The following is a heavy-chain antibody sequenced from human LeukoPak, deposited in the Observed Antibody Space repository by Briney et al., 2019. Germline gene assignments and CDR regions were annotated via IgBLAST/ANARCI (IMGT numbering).Heavy chain of an antibody. V-gene: IGHV4-4*07. Sequence: PSETLSLTCTVSGGSISSYYWSWIRQPAGKGLEWIGRIYTSGSTNYNPSLKSRVTMSVDTSKNQFSLKLSSVTAADTAAYYCARDSSSGWYLGAFDIWGQGTMVTVSS. CDR1: GGSISSYY. CDR3: ARDSSSGWYLGAFDI. CDR2: IYTSGST. D-gene: IGHD6-19*01. J-gene: IGHJ3*02.